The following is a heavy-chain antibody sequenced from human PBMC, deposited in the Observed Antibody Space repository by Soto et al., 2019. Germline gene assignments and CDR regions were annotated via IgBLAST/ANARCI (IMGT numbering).Heavy chain of an antibody. J-gene: IGHJ4*02. CDR1: GFTYTRYS. CDR2: ISSTTNYI. V-gene: IGHV3-21*06. Sequence: GGSLRLSCAASGFTYTRYSMNWVRQAPGKGLEWVSSISSTTNYIYYGDSMKGRFTISKDNAKNSLYLEMNSLRAEDTAVYYCARESEDLTSNFDYWGQGTLVTVSS. CDR3: ARESEDLTSNFDY.